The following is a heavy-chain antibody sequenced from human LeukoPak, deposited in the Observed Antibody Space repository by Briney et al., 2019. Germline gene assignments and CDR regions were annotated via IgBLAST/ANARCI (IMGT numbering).Heavy chain of an antibody. Sequence: VSVKVSCKASGYTFTSYAMHWVRQAPGQRLEWMGWINAGNGNTKYSQKFQGRVTITRDTSASTAYMELSSLRSEDTAVYYCARAWITMVRGFDYWGQGTLVTVSS. J-gene: IGHJ4*02. V-gene: IGHV1-3*01. D-gene: IGHD3-10*01. CDR1: GYTFTSYA. CDR3: ARAWITMVRGFDY. CDR2: INAGNGNT.